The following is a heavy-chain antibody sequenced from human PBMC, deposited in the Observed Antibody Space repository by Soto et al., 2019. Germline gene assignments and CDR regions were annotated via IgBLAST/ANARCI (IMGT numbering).Heavy chain of an antibody. CDR3: ARSLKGYSSSIFLSNYSGLDV. CDR2: IWYDGSNK. V-gene: IGHV3-33*01. CDR1: GFTFSSYG. D-gene: IGHD6-6*01. J-gene: IGHJ6*02. Sequence: QVQLVESGGGVVQPGRSLRLSCAASGFTFSSYGMHWVRQAPGKGLEWVAVIWYDGSNKYYADSVKGRFTISRDNSKNTLYLQMNSQRAEDTAVYYCARSLKGYSSSIFLSNYSGLDVWGQGTTVTVSS.